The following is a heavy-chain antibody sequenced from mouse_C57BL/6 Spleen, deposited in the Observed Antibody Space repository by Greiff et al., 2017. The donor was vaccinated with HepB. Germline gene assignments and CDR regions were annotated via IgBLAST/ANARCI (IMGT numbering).Heavy chain of an antibody. J-gene: IGHJ2*01. Sequence: VQLQHPGAELVKPGASVKLSCKASGYTFTSYWMHWVKQRPGQGLEWIGMIHPNSGSTNYNEKFKSKATLTVDKSSSTAYMQLSSLTSEDSAVYYCARYYDYDAVDYWGQGTTLTVSS. V-gene: IGHV1-64*01. CDR3: ARYYDYDAVDY. D-gene: IGHD2-4*01. CDR2: IHPNSGST. CDR1: GYTFTSYW.